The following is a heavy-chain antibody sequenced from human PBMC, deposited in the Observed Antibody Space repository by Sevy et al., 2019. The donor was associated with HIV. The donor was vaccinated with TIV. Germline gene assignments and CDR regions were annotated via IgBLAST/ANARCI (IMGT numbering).Heavy chain of an antibody. V-gene: IGHV1-18*01. CDR2: ISPFNGDT. Sequence: ASVKVSCQASGYTFTSYRIYWVRQAPGQGLEWMGWISPFNGDTNYAQKLQGRVTMITDTSTNTAYMEMRSLRSDETAVYYCARPYCSGGCCYSLAYWGQGTLVTVSS. CDR3: ARPYCSGGCCYSLAY. CDR1: GYTFTSYR. D-gene: IGHD2-15*01. J-gene: IGHJ4*02.